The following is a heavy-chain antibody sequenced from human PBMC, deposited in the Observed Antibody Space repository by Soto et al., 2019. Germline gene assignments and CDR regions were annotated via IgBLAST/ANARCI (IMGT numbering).Heavy chain of an antibody. Sequence: SETLSLTCTVSGGSISSYYWSWIRQPPGKGLEWIGYIYYSGSTNYNPSLKSRVTISVDTSKNQFSLKLSSVTAAGTAVYYCAREDCGLDSGPVGFDSSGQGTLITVSS. CDR2: IYYSGST. J-gene: IGHJ5*01. CDR1: GGSISSYY. CDR3: AREDCGLDSGPVGFDS. V-gene: IGHV4-59*01. D-gene: IGHD2-21*02.